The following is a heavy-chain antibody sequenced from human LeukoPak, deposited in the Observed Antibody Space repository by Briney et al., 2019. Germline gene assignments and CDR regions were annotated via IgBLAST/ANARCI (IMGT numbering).Heavy chain of an antibody. V-gene: IGHV4-59*08. J-gene: IGHJ4*02. Sequence: SETLSLTCTVSGDSISGFHWSWIRQPPGKGLEWIGYIYYSGSTNYNPSLKSRVTISVGTSKNQFSLKLTSVTAADTAVYYCASTLVTAIDYWGQGTLVTVSS. D-gene: IGHD2-21*02. CDR2: IYYSGST. CDR1: GDSISGFH. CDR3: ASTLVTAIDY.